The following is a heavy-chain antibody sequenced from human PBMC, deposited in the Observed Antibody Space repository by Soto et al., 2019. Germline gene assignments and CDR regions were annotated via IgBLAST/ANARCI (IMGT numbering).Heavy chain of an antibody. CDR3: ARVLGITMVRGAYNWFDP. CDR1: GGYFSGYC. V-gene: IGHV4-34*01. Sequence: SETMSLTCAVDGGYFSGYCWSWIRQTTGKGLEWIGEINHSGSTNYNPSLKSRVTISVDTSKNQFSLKLSSVTAADTAVYYCARVLGITMVRGAYNWFDPWGQGTLVTVSS. J-gene: IGHJ5*02. D-gene: IGHD3-10*01. CDR2: INHSGST.